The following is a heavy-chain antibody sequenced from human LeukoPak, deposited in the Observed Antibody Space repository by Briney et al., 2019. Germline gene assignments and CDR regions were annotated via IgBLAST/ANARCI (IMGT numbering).Heavy chain of an antibody. Sequence: PGGSLRLSRAASGLTFNSYSMGWVRQAPGQGLEWVSAVSGSAYSKYYADSVKGRFTISRDNSKNTLYLQMNSLRAEDTAVYYCAKDVPADYYDPFYWGQGTLVTVSS. V-gene: IGHV3-23*01. J-gene: IGHJ4*02. CDR2: VSGSAYSK. CDR1: GLTFNSYS. D-gene: IGHD3-22*01. CDR3: AKDVPADYYDPFY.